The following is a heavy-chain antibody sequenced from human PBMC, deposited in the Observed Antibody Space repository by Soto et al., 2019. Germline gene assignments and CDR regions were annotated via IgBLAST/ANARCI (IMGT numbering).Heavy chain of an antibody. CDR1: GYTFTGYY. J-gene: IGHJ4*02. Sequence: ASVKVSCKASGYTFTGYYVHWVRQAPGQGLEWMGWTNPSNGGTNYAQKFQGRVTMTRDTSLSIAYMELTTLRSDDTAVFYCAREVGGGRQYYFDSWGLGTLVTVSS. CDR2: TNPSNGGT. V-gene: IGHV1-2*02. CDR3: AREVGGGRQYYFDS. D-gene: IGHD3-16*01.